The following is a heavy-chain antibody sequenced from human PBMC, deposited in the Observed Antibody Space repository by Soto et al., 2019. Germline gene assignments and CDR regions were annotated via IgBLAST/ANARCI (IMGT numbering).Heavy chain of an antibody. D-gene: IGHD6-6*01. V-gene: IGHV4-30-4*08. CDR3: ARSLSASSGWFDP. CDR2: IYKSGTT. J-gene: IGHJ5*02. CDR1: GDYINSGDYY. Sequence: QVHLEESGPGLVKPSETLSLTCTVSGDYINSGDYYWTWIRQSPGKGLEWMAYIYKSGTTYYNPSLKNRLLISIGMSTNRLSLQVTSVTAADTAFYYCARSLSASSGWFDPWGQGTLVTVSS.